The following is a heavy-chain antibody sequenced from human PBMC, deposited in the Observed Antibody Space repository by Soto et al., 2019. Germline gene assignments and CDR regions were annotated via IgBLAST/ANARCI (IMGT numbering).Heavy chain of an antibody. CDR2: IGDSGATT. D-gene: IGHD2-2*01. CDR3: AKDRSSTSCYGFDY. V-gene: IGHV3-23*01. Sequence: GGSLRLSCASSAFTFRNYAMSWVRQAPGKGLEWVSAIGDSGATTYYADSVKGRFTISRDNSKNTLYLQMNNLRAEDTAFYYCAKDRSSTSCYGFDYWGPGALVTVSS. J-gene: IGHJ4*02. CDR1: AFTFRNYA.